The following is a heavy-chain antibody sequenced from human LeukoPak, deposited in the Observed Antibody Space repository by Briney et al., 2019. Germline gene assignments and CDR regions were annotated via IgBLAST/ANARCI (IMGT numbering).Heavy chain of an antibody. J-gene: IGHJ4*02. D-gene: IGHD3-10*01. V-gene: IGHV3-23*01. CDR2: ISGSGGST. CDR3: AKGRGSYYPLAFDY. CDR1: GFTFSSYA. Sequence: GGSLRLSCAASGFTFSSYAMSWVRQPPGKGLDWVPAISGSGGSTYYADSVKGRFTISRDNSKNTLYLQMNSLRAEDTAVYYCAKGRGSYYPLAFDYWGQGTLVTVSS.